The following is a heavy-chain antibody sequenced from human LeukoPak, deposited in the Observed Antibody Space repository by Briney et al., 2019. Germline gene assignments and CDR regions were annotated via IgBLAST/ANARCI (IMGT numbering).Heavy chain of an antibody. V-gene: IGHV4-39*07. D-gene: IGHD2-2*01. J-gene: IGHJ5*02. CDR3: ARDSKGYCSSTSCLNWFDP. CDR2: IYYSGST. Sequence: SETLSLTCTVSGGSISSSSYYWGWIRQPPGKGLEWIGSIYYSGSTYYNPPLKSRVTISVDTSKNQFSLKLSSVTAADTAVYYCARDSKGYCSSTSCLNWFDPWGQGTLVTVSS. CDR1: GGSISSSSYY.